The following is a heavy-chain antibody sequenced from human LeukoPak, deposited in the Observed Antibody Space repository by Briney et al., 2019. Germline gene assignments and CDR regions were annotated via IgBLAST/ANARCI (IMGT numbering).Heavy chain of an antibody. Sequence: GGSLRLSCAVSGFTVSGDYMSWLRQAPGRGLEWVSVIYADFDNTDYADSVRGRFTISRDSSKNTLYLHMNSLRVEDTATYFCARALNRHIGAFEYWGQGILVTVSS. CDR1: GFTVSGDY. V-gene: IGHV3-53*01. CDR3: ARALNRHIGAFEY. CDR2: IYADFDNT. D-gene: IGHD4/OR15-4a*01. J-gene: IGHJ4*02.